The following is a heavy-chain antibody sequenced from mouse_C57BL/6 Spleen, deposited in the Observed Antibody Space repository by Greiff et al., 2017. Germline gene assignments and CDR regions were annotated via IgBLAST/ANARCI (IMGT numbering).Heavy chain of an antibody. J-gene: IGHJ3*01. CDR1: GYTFTSYW. CDR3: ARSGGYDYDEGFAY. Sequence: QVQLQQPGAELVKPGASVKMSCKASGYTFTSYWITWVKQRPGQGLEWIGDIYPGSGSTNYNEKFKSKATLTVDTSSSTAYMQRSSLTSEDSAVYYCARSGGYDYDEGFAYWGQGTLVTVSA. V-gene: IGHV1-55*01. D-gene: IGHD2-4*01. CDR2: IYPGSGST.